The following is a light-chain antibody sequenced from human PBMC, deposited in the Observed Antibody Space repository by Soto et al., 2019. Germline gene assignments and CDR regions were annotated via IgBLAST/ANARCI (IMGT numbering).Light chain of an antibody. CDR1: QSISSY. CDR3: QQSYSAPPP. CDR2: AAS. V-gene: IGKV1-39*01. Sequence: DIQMTQSPSSLSASVGDRVTITCRASQSISSYLNWYQQKPGKAPKLLLYAASSLQSGVPSRFSGSGSGTDFTLPISSLQPEDFATYYGQQSYSAPPPFGQGTKVEIK. J-gene: IGKJ1*01.